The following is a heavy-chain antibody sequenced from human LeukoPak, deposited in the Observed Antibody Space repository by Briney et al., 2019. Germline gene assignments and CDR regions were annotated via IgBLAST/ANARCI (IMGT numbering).Heavy chain of an antibody. V-gene: IGHV3-21*01. CDR3: ARVGDGDSFDY. CDR1: GFTFSSYS. D-gene: IGHD3-10*01. CDR2: ISSSSSYI. J-gene: IGHJ4*02. Sequence: GGSLRLSCAASGFTFSSYSMNWVRQAPGKGLECVSSISSSSSYIHYADSVKGRFTISGDNAKNSLYLQINSLRAEDTALYYCARVGDGDSFDYWGQGTLVTVSS.